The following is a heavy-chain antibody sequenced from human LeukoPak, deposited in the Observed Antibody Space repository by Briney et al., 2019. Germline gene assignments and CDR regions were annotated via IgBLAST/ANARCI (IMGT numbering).Heavy chain of an antibody. Sequence: SETLSLTCTVSGGSIDTYYWNWIRQPAGKGLEWIGRIYISGSTNYNPSLKSRVTMSVDTSKNQFSLKLSSVTAADTAVYYCARDRGTWNDDGFDYWGQGTLVTVSS. D-gene: IGHD1-1*01. V-gene: IGHV4-4*07. CDR1: GGSIDTYY. CDR2: IYISGST. J-gene: IGHJ4*02. CDR3: ARDRGTWNDDGFDY.